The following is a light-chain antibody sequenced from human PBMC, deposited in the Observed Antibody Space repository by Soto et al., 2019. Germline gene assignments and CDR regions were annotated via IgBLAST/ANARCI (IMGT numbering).Light chain of an antibody. J-gene: IGKJ4*01. CDR2: DAS. Sequence: DDQMTQPLSTLSASIGDRVTITCRASQTISTWLAWYQHKPGKAPNLLIYDASTLQSGVPSRFSGSGSGTDFTLTINTLQPEDFAAYYCQQSYSNLALTFGGGTKVDI. CDR3: QQSYSNLALT. CDR1: QTISTW. V-gene: IGKV1-39*01.